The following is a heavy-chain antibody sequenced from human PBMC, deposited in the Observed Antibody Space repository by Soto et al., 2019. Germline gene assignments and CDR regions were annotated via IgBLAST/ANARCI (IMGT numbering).Heavy chain of an antibody. J-gene: IGHJ5*02. CDR3: ARQFRDGSNALGS. D-gene: IGHD6-13*01. CDR1: GDSISSYY. Sequence: SETLSLTCTVSGDSISSYYGSWIRQPPGKGLEWIGYMYDSGSTNYNPSLKSRVTISVDTSKNQFSLKLNSVTAADTAVYYCARQFRDGSNALGSWGQGTLVTVSS. V-gene: IGHV4-59*08. CDR2: MYDSGST.